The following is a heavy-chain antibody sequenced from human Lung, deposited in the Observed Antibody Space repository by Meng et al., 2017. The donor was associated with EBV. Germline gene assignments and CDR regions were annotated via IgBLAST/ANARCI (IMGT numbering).Heavy chain of an antibody. V-gene: IGHV7-4-1*02. J-gene: IGHJ4*02. CDR1: GYTFTRHA. Sequence: VQSGFVLKKPGAYVKVSCKASGYTFTRHAINWVRQAPGQGLELMGWMNTKTGNPTYAQGFTGRFVFSLDTSVSTAYLQISSLKAEDTAMYYCARGDNGAPDYWGQGTLVTVSS. D-gene: IGHD1-14*01. CDR3: ARGDNGAPDY. CDR2: MNTKTGNP.